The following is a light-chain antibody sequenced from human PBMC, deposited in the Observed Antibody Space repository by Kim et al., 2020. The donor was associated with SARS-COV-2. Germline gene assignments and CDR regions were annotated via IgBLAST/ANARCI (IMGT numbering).Light chain of an antibody. V-gene: IGLV2-14*03. CDR1: SSDVGGYNF. CDR2: DVS. J-gene: IGLJ2*01. CDR3: SSYTSSSTWV. Sequence: GQSITISCTGTSSDVGGYNFVSWYQQRPGKAPRLMIYDVSKRPSGVSNRFSASKSGSTASLTISGLQAEDEAEYYCSSYTSSSTWVFGGGTRLTVL.